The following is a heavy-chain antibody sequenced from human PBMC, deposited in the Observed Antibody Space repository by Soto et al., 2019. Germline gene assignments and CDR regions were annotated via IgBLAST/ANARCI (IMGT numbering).Heavy chain of an antibody. Sequence: EVQLVESGGGLVRPGGSLRLSCAVSGFTVSTNYMSWVRQAPGKGLESVSIIYSDGSTYYADSVKGRFTSSRDRVRNTLYIQMDNLRADDTAVYHCARDSSYYGSGRGVLDYWGPGALVTVSS. CDR2: IYSDGST. V-gene: IGHV3-66*01. CDR3: ARDSSYYGSGRGVLDY. D-gene: IGHD3-10*01. J-gene: IGHJ4*02. CDR1: GFTVSTNY.